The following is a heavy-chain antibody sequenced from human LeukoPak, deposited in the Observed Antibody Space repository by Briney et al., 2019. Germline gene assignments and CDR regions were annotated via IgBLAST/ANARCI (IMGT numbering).Heavy chain of an antibody. CDR3: AKISGSYTAGFEY. CDR1: GFIFRRHG. V-gene: IGHV3-23*01. Sequence: GGSLRLSGAASGFIFRRHGVCWCRQAPGKGLEWVSAMSGSGGSTYYADSVKGRFTISRDNSKNTLYLQMNSLRAEDTAVYYCAKISGSYTAGFEYWGQGTLVTVSS. D-gene: IGHD1-26*01. CDR2: MSGSGGST. J-gene: IGHJ4*02.